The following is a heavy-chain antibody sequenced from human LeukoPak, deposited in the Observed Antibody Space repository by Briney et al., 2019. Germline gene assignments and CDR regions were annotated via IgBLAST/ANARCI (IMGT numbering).Heavy chain of an antibody. CDR3: ARVATEINQLRTASDAFDI. D-gene: IGHD2-2*01. V-gene: IGHV3-30-3*01. Sequence: GGSLRLSCAASGFTLRSYDIHWVRQAPGKGLQWVARTAYDGSSEKYADSVKGRFTISRDNAKNSLYLQMNSLRAEDTAVYYCARVATEINQLRTASDAFDIWGQGTMVTVSS. CDR1: GFTLRSYD. J-gene: IGHJ3*02. CDR2: TAYDGSSE.